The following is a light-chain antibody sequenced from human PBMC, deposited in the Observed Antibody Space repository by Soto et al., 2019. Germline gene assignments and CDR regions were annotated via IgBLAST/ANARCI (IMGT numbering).Light chain of an antibody. CDR3: QQYDNWPLT. V-gene: IGKV3-15*01. J-gene: IGKJ4*01. CDR2: GAS. Sequence: DIVMTQSPATLPVSPGERATLSCMASQSVSSKLAWYQQKPGQAPRFLIYGASTRATGIPARVSGSGSGTEFTLTISSLQSEDFAVYYCQQYDNWPLTFGGGTKVDIK. CDR1: QSVSSK.